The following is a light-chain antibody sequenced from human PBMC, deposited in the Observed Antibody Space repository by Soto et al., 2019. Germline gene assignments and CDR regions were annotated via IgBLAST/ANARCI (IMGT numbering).Light chain of an antibody. V-gene: IGLV1-44*01. J-gene: IGLJ7*01. Sequence: QSVLTQPPSLSGTPGQRVTISCSGSSSNIAGNTVHWYQHLPGTAPKLLIYINDQRPAEVPGRFSASTSGTSASLAISGLQSDDEADYYCATWDDDLNAAVFGGGTQLTVL. CDR3: ATWDDDLNAAV. CDR1: SSNIAGNT. CDR2: IND.